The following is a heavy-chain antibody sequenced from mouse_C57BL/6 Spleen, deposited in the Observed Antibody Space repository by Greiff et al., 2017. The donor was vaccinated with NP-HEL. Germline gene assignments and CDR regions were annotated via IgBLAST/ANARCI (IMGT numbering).Heavy chain of an antibody. J-gene: IGHJ4*01. Sequence: VQLQQSGAELVKPGASVKLSCTASGFNIKDYYMHWVKQRTEQGLEWIGRIDPEDGETKYAPKFQGRATITADTSSNTAYLQLSSLTSEDTAVYYCARKGYYGNYEGGYYAMDYWGQGTSVTVSS. CDR3: ARKGYYGNYEGGYYAMDY. V-gene: IGHV14-2*01. D-gene: IGHD2-1*01. CDR2: IDPEDGET. CDR1: GFNIKDYY.